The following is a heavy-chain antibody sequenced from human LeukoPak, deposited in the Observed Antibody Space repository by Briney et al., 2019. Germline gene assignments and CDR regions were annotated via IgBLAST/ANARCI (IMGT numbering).Heavy chain of an antibody. CDR2: SRDKAKSYTT. J-gene: IGHJ3*02. V-gene: IGHV3-72*01. D-gene: IGHD3-22*01. CDR3: TRPSYYDSRGYSTNGFDI. Sequence: PGGSLRLSCVASGFSSSDHYIDWVRQAPGKGLEWVGRSRDKAKSYTTDYAASVRGRFTISRDDSKNSLYLQMYSLKTEDTAVYFCTRPSYYDSRGYSTNGFDIWGQGTTVTVSS. CDR1: GFSSSDHY.